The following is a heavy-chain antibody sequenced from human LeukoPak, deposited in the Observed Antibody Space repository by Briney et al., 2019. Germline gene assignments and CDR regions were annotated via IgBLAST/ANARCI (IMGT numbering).Heavy chain of an antibody. V-gene: IGHV1-69*04. J-gene: IGHJ3*02. D-gene: IGHD1-7*01. CDR3: ARDKLELRGDAFDI. CDR2: IIPILGIA. CDR1: GGTFSSYA. Sequence: VKVSCKASGGTFSSYAISWVRQAPGQGLEWMGRIIPILGIANYAQKFQGRVTITADKSTSTAYMELSSLRSEDTAVYYCARDKLELRGDAFDIWGQGTMVTVSS.